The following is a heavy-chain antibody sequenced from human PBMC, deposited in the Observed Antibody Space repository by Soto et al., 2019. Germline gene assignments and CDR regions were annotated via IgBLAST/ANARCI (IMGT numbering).Heavy chain of an antibody. CDR3: ARRLIAARPLYNWFDP. Sequence: SETLSLTCAVYGGSFSGYYWSWIRQPPGKGLEWIGEINHSGSTNYNPSLKSRVTISVDTSKNQFSLKLSSVTAADTAVYYCARRLIAARPLYNWFDPWGQGTLVTVSS. CDR2: INHSGST. J-gene: IGHJ5*02. V-gene: IGHV4-34*01. CDR1: GGSFSGYY. D-gene: IGHD6-6*01.